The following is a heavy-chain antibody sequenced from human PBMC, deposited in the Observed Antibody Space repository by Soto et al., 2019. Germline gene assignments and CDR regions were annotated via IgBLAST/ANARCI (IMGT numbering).Heavy chain of an antibody. V-gene: IGHV1-2*04. D-gene: IGHD6-19*01. CDR3: ARARHLEAVANWFEP. J-gene: IGHJ5*02. CDR1: GYTFTGYY. Sequence: ASVKVSCKASGYTFTGYYMHWVRQAPGQGLEWMGWINPNSGGTNYAQKFQGWVTMTRDTSISTAYMELSRLRSDDTAVYYCARARHLEAVANWFEPWGQGTLVTVSS. CDR2: INPNSGGT.